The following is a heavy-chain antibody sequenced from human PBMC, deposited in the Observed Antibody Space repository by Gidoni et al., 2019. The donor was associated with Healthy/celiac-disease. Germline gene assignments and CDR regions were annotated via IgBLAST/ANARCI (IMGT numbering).Heavy chain of an antibody. CDR1: GFTFTSSA. J-gene: IGHJ3*02. CDR3: AADYHYYDSSGYYLDAFDI. Sequence: QMQLVQSGPEVKKPGTSVKVSCKASGFTFTSSAVQWVRQARGQRLEWIGWIVVGSGNTNYAQKFQERVTITRDMSTSTAYMELSSLRSEDTAVYYCAADYHYYDSSGYYLDAFDIWGQGTMVTVSS. V-gene: IGHV1-58*01. CDR2: IVVGSGNT. D-gene: IGHD3-22*01.